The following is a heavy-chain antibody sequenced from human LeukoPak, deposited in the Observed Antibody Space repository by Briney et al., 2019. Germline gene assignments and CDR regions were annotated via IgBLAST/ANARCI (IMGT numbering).Heavy chain of an antibody. V-gene: IGHV4-39*01. D-gene: IGHD3-3*01. CDR3: ARQRDFWSGYYFDY. J-gene: IGHJ4*02. CDR1: GGSISSSSYY. Sequence: SETLSLTCTVSGGSISSSSYYWGWIRQPPWKGLEWIGSIYYSGSTYYNPSLKSRVTISVDASKNQFSLKLSSVTAADTAVYYCARQRDFWSGYYFDYWGQGTLVTVSS. CDR2: IYYSGST.